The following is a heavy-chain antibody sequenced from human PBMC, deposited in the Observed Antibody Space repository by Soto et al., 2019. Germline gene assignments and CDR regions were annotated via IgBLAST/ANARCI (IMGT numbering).Heavy chain of an antibody. CDR2: IYYSGST. J-gene: IGHJ4*02. V-gene: IGHV4-31*03. D-gene: IGHD3-3*01. CDR1: GGSISSGGYY. CDR3: ARSPRGNTIFGVPIGLDY. Sequence: SETLSLTCTVSGGSISSGGYYWSWIRQHPGKGLEWIGYIYYSGSTYYNPSLKSRVTISVDTSKNQFSLKLSSVTAADTAVYYCARSPRGNTIFGVPIGLDYWGQGTLVTVSS.